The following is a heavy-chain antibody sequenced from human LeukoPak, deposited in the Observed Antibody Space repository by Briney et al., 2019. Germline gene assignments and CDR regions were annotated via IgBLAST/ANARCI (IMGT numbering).Heavy chain of an antibody. D-gene: IGHD2-2*01. CDR3: ARETYCSSTSCPLGY. J-gene: IGHJ4*02. V-gene: IGHV4-59*01. CDR2: IYYSGST. CDR1: GGSISSYY. Sequence: SETLSLSCTVSGGSISSYYWSWIRQPPGKGLEWIGYIYYSGSTNYNPSLKSRVTISVDTSKNQFSLKLSSVTAADTAVYYCARETYCSSTSCPLGYWGQGTLVTVSS.